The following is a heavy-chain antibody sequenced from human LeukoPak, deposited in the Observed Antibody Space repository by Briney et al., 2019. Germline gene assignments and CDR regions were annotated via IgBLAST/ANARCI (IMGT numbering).Heavy chain of an antibody. CDR1: GYTFTANY. CDR3: TREDY. Sequence: ASVRVSCKASGYTFTANYLFWVRQAPGQGLEWMGWINCNSGDIKHAQKFQDRVTMTRDTSISTVYMDLSSLTSDDTAVYYCTREDYWGQGTPVTVSS. J-gene: IGHJ4*02. CDR2: INCNSGDI. V-gene: IGHV1-2*02.